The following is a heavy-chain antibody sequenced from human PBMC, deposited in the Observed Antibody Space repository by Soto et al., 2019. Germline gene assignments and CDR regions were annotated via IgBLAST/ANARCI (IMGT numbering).Heavy chain of an antibody. CDR1: GCTFSSYA. V-gene: IGHV3-30-3*01. CDR2: ISYDGSNK. Sequence: GGSLRLSYAAAGCTFSSYAMHWVRQAPGKGLEWVAVISYDGSNKYYADSVKGRFTISRDNSKNTLYLQMNSLRAEDTAVYYCARDGGSWGYDAFDIWGQGTMVTVSS. J-gene: IGHJ3*02. D-gene: IGHD6-13*01. CDR3: ARDGGSWGYDAFDI.